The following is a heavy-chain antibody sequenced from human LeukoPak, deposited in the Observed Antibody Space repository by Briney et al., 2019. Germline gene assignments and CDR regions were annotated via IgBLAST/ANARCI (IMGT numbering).Heavy chain of an antibody. CDR3: ARGGHGSGWYG. D-gene: IGHD6-19*01. CDR2: IYSSGSTSGST. J-gene: IGHJ4*02. CDR1: GGSISSYY. V-gene: IGHV4-4*07. Sequence: SETLSLTCTVSGGSISSYYWSWIRQPAGKGLEWIGRIYSSGSTSGSTNSNPSLKSRVTMSLDTSKHRFSLKLRPLTPPDTAGHYCARGGHGSGWYGWGQGTLVTVSS.